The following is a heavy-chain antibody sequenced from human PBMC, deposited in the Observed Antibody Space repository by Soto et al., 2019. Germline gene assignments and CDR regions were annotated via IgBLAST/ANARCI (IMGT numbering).Heavy chain of an antibody. CDR1: GYTFTSYG. D-gene: IGHD2-15*01. CDR3: ARGLIYCSGGSCYLVPDY. CDR2: ISAYNGNT. J-gene: IGHJ4*02. V-gene: IGHV1-18*01. Sequence: GASVKVSCKASGYTFTSYGISWVRQAPGQGLEWMGWISAYNGNTNYAQKLQGRVTMTTDTSTSTAYMELRSLRSDDTAVYYCARGLIYCSGGSCYLVPDYWGQGTLVNVSS.